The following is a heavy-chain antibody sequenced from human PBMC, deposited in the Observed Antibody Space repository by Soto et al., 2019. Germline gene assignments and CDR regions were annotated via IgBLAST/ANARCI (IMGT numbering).Heavy chain of an antibody. V-gene: IGHV1-69*13. J-gene: IGHJ6*02. CDR2: IIPIFGTA. Sequence: SVKVSCKASGGTFSSYAISWVRQAPGQGLEWMGGIIPIFGTANYAQKFQGRVTITADESTSTAYMELSSLRSEDTAVYYCARLGVAGSGGNYYYGMDVWGQGTTVTVSS. CDR3: ARLGVAGSGGNYYYGMDV. D-gene: IGHD6-19*01. CDR1: GGTFSSYA.